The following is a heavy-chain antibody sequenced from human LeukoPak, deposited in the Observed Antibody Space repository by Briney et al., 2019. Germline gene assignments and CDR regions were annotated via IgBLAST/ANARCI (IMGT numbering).Heavy chain of an antibody. D-gene: IGHD1-1*01. Sequence: GGSLRLSCAASGFTFSSYAMSWVRQAPGEGLEWVSAISGSGGSTYYADSVKGRFTISRDNSKNTLYLQMNSLRAGDTAVYYCAKGRRTGGKTEFDYWGQGTLVTVSS. J-gene: IGHJ4*02. CDR2: ISGSGGST. CDR1: GFTFSSYA. V-gene: IGHV3-23*01. CDR3: AKGRRTGGKTEFDY.